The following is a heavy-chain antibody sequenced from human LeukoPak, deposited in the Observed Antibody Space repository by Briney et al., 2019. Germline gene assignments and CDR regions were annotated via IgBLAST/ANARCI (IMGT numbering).Heavy chain of an antibody. Sequence: SETLSLACTVSGGSISSGDYYWSWVRQPPGKGLEWILYIYYSGSTYYNPSLKSRVPISVDKSKNQFSLKLSSVTAADTAVYYCAAIPHLRFLEWLPWVYWGQGTLVTVSS. D-gene: IGHD3-3*01. V-gene: IGHV4-30-4*01. CDR3: AAIPHLRFLEWLPWVY. CDR1: GGSISSGDYY. J-gene: IGHJ4*02. CDR2: IYYSGST.